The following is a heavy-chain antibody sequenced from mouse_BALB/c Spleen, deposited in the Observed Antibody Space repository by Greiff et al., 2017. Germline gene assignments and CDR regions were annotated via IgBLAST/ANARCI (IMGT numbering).Heavy chain of an antibody. V-gene: IGHV1S56*01. CDR3: ARGNYVGAMDY. Sequence: QVQLKESGPELVKPGASVKMSCKASGYTFTSYYIHWVKQRPGQGLEWIGWIYPGDGSTKYNEKFKGKTTLTADKSSSTAYMLLSSLTSEDSAIYFCARGNYVGAMDYWGQGTSVTVAS. CDR2: IYPGDGST. CDR1: GYTFTSYY. J-gene: IGHJ4*01. D-gene: IGHD2-1*01.